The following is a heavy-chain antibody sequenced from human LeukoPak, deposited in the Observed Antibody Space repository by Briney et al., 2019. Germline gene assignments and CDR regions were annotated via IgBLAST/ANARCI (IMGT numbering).Heavy chain of an antibody. CDR1: GFTFSSYS. J-gene: IGHJ6*04. V-gene: IGHV3-21*01. D-gene: IGHD6-13*01. CDR2: ISSSSSYI. Sequence: PGGSLRLSCAASGFTFSSYSMNWVRQAPGKGLEWVSSISSSSSYIYYADSVKGRFTISRDNAKNSLYLQMNSLRAEDTAVYYCARDRHHSSWYVFSGLLDVWGKGTTVTISS. CDR3: ARDRHHSSWYVFSGLLDV.